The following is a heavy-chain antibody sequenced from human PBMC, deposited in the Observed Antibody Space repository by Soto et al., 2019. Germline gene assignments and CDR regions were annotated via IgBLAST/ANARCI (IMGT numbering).Heavy chain of an antibody. CDR3: ARSGTVAVYYYYYGMDV. Sequence: ASVKVSCKASGYTFTSYAMHWVLQAPGQRLEWMGWINAGNGNTKYSQKFQGRVTITRDTSASTAYMELSSLRSEDTAVYYCARSGTVAVYYYYYGMDVWGQGTTVTVSS. V-gene: IGHV1-3*01. J-gene: IGHJ6*02. D-gene: IGHD6-19*01. CDR1: GYTFTSYA. CDR2: INAGNGNT.